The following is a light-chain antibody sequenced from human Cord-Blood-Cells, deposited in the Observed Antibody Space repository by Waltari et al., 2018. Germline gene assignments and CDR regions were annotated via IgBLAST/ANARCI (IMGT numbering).Light chain of an antibody. V-gene: IGKV3-15*01. CDR3: QQYNNWPPLT. CDR2: GAS. CDR1: QSVSSN. J-gene: IGKJ4*01. Sequence: EIVMTQSPATLSVSPGERATLSCRASQSVSSNLAWYQQKPGQAPRLLFYGASTRATGIPARFSGSRSGTEFTLTISSLQSEDFAVYYCQQYNNWPPLTFGGGTKVEIK.